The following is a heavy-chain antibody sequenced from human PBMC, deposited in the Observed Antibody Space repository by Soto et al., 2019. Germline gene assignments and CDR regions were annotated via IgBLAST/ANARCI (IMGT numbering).Heavy chain of an antibody. Sequence: QVQLVQSGAEVKKPGSSVKVSCKASGGTFSSYTISWVRQAPGQGLEWMGRIIPILGIANYAQKFQGRVTITADKSTSTVYMELSSLRSEDTAVYYCERDVRRGYSYGYYGMDVWGQGTTVTVSS. D-gene: IGHD5-18*01. CDR3: ERDVRRGYSYGYYGMDV. CDR1: GGTFSSYT. V-gene: IGHV1-69*02. J-gene: IGHJ6*02. CDR2: IIPILGIA.